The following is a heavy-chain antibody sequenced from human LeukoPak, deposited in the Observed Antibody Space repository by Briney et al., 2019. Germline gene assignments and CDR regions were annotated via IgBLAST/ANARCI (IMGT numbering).Heavy chain of an antibody. CDR3: ARGPLNSWYFYFDY. D-gene: IGHD6-13*01. J-gene: IGHJ4*02. Sequence: ASVKVSCKASGYTFTSYGISRVRQAPGQGLEWMGWISAYNGNTNYAQKLQGRVTMTTDTSTSTAYMELRSLRSDDTAVYYCARGPLNSWYFYFDYWGQGTLVTVSS. CDR2: ISAYNGNT. CDR1: GYTFTSYG. V-gene: IGHV1-18*01.